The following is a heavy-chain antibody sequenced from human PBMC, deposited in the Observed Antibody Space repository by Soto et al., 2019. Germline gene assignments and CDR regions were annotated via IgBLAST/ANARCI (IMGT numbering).Heavy chain of an antibody. V-gene: IGHV1-18*01. Sequence: ASVKVSCKASGYTFTSYGISWVRQAPGQGLEWMGWISAYNGNTNYAQKLQGRVTMTTDTSTSTAYMELRSLRSDDTAVYYCARDEGPTANFYYYYGMDVWGQGTTVTVSS. CDR2: ISAYNGNT. J-gene: IGHJ6*02. CDR3: ARDEGPTANFYYYYGMDV. CDR1: GYTFTSYG.